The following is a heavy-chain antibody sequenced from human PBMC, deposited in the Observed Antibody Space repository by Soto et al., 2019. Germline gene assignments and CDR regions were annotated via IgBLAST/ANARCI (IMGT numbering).Heavy chain of an antibody. CDR2: VFHTGNT. Sequence: PSETLSLTCSVSGDSIRSYYWTWIRQPPGKGLQWIGYVFHTGNTNYNPSLKSRVTISEDASKNQVSLRLTSVTAADTAFYYCAKDTGPNWGQGTLVTVSS. V-gene: IGHV4-59*01. J-gene: IGHJ4*02. CDR3: AKDTGPN. CDR1: GDSIRSYY.